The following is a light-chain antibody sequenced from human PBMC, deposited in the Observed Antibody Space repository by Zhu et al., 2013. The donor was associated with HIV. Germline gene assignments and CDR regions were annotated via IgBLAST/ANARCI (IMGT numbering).Light chain of an antibody. Sequence: EIVLTQSPGTLSLSPGERATLSCRASQSISIYLAWYQQKPGQAPRLLIYGASSRATGVPDRVTGSGSETDFTLSISRLKPEDFAVYYCQQYGDSPFTFGQGTRLEIK. CDR1: QSISIY. CDR2: GAS. CDR3: QQYGDSPFT. J-gene: IGKJ5*01. V-gene: IGKV3-20*01.